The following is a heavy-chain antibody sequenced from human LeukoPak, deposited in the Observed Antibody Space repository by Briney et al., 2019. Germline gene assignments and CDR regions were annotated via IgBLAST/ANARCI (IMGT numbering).Heavy chain of an antibody. CDR1: GFTFSSYA. CDR3: AKSVVVITFRFDD. D-gene: IGHD2-15*01. CDR2: ISYDGSNK. V-gene: IGHV3-30-3*01. J-gene: IGHJ4*02. Sequence: GGSLRLSCAASGFTFSSYAMHWVRQAPGKGLEWVAVISYDGSNKYYADSVKGRFTISRDNSKNMVYLQMNSLRADDTAVYYCAKSVVVITFRFDDWGQGALVTVSS.